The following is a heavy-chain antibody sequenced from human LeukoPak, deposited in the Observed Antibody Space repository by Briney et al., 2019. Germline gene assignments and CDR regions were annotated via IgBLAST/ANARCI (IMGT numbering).Heavy chain of an antibody. CDR1: GASISSYC. CDR2: IRYSGST. D-gene: IGHD6-19*01. Sequence: SETLSLTCTVSGASISSYCWSWIRQPPGKGLEWIGDIRYSGSTNYNPSLKSRVTISEDTSKNQFSLKLSSVTAADTAVYYCARARVAVAGFDYWGQGTLVTVSS. CDR3: ARARVAVAGFDY. V-gene: IGHV4-59*13. J-gene: IGHJ4*02.